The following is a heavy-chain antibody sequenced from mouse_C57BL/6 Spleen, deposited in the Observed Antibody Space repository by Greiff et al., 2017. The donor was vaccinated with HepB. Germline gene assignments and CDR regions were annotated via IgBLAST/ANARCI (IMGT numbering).Heavy chain of an antibody. CDR3: ARYYGSRVSWFAY. J-gene: IGHJ3*01. CDR2: IYPGDGDT. D-gene: IGHD1-1*01. V-gene: IGHV1-82*01. CDR1: GYAFSSSW. Sequence: QVHVKQSGPELVKPGASVKISCKASGYAFSSSWMNWVKQRPGKGLEWIGRIYPGDGDTNYNGKFKGKATLTADKSSSTAYMQLSSLTSEDSAVYFCARYYGSRVSWFAYWGQGTLVTVSA.